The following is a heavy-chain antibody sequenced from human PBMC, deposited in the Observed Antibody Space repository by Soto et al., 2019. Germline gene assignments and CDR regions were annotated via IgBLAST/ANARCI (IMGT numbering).Heavy chain of an antibody. CDR1: VGSISSGDYY. D-gene: IGHD6-13*01. CDR2: IYYSGST. V-gene: IGHV4-30-4*01. Sequence: SETLSLTCTVFVGSISSGDYYWGWIRQPPGKGLEWIGYIYYSGSTYYNPSLKSRVTISVDTSKNQFSLKLSSVTAADTAVYYCARAGRAAAGRPFDYWGQGTLVTVSS. J-gene: IGHJ4*02. CDR3: ARAGRAAAGRPFDY.